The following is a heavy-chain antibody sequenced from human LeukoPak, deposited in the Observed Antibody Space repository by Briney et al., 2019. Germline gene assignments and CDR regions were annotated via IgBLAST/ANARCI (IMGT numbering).Heavy chain of an antibody. J-gene: IGHJ6*02. CDR3: AKDPLPGMDV. CDR2: ISGSGGST. V-gene: IGHV3-23*01. CDR1: GFTFSKAW. Sequence: GGSLRLSCAVSGFTFSKAWMSWVRQTPGKGLEWVSAISGSGGSTYYADPVKGRFTISRDNSKNTLYLQMNSLRAEDTAVYYCAKDPLPGMDVWGQGTTVTVSS.